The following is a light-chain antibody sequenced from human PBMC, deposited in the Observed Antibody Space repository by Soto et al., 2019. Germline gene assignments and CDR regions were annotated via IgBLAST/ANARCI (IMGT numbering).Light chain of an antibody. CDR2: DVS. CDR3: SSYTSSSTGYV. CDR1: SSDVGGYNY. V-gene: IGLV2-14*01. Sequence: QSVLTQPASVXGSPGQSITISCTGTSSDVGGYNYVSWYQQHPGKAPKLMIYDVSNRPAGVSNRFSGSKSGNTASLTISGLQAEDEADYYCSSYTSSSTGYVFGTGTKVTV. J-gene: IGLJ1*01.